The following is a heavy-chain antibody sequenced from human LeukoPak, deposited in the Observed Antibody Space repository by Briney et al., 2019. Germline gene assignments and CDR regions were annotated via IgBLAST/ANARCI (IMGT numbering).Heavy chain of an antibody. CDR1: GYTFSSYW. Sequence: GESLKISCKGSGYTFSSYWIGWVRQMPGKGLEWMGIIYPGDSDTRYSPSLQGQVTISVDTSIGTAYLQWSSLKASDTAIYYCARQHDFRLDDWGQATLVTVSS. V-gene: IGHV5-51*01. CDR3: ARQHDFRLDD. CDR2: IYPGDSDT. J-gene: IGHJ4*02. D-gene: IGHD1-1*01.